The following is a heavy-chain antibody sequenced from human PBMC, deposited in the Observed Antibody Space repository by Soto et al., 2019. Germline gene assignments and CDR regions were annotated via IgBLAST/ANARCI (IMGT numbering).Heavy chain of an antibody. CDR2: IIPIFGTA. V-gene: IGHV1-69*06. J-gene: IGHJ6*02. Sequence: SVKVSCKASGGTFSSYAISWVRQAPGQGLEWMGGIIPIFGTANYAQKFQGRVTITADKSTSTAYMELSSLRSEDTAVYYCARSLGPSLGRGYYYYYYGMDVWGQGTTVTVSS. D-gene: IGHD3-10*01. CDR3: ARSLGPSLGRGYYYYYYGMDV. CDR1: GGTFSSYA.